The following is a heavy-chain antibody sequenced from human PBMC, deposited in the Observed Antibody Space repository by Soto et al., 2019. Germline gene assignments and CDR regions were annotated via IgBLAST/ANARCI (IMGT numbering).Heavy chain of an antibody. D-gene: IGHD1-26*01. Sequence: PGESLKISCQASGYTFSTYWIGWVRQRPGKGPEWMAIIYPGDSDTRENPSFQGQVTISADKSSNTVHLQWRSLKASDTAIYYCARLGAIVDTGTWTQWGQGNPVTVSS. J-gene: IGHJ4*02. CDR2: IYPGDSDT. CDR1: GYTFSTYW. CDR3: ARLGAIVDTGTWTQ. V-gene: IGHV5-51*01.